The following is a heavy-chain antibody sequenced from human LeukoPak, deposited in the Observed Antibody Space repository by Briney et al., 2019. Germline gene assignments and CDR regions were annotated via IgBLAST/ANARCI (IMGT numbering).Heavy chain of an antibody. CDR1: GFTFSSYW. CDR3: ARERVLLWFGELNFDY. D-gene: IGHD3-10*01. CDR2: IKQDGSEK. V-gene: IGHV3-7*01. Sequence: GGSLRLSCAASGFTFSSYWMSGVRQAPGKGLEWVANIKQDGSEKYYVDSVKGRFTISRDNAKNSLYLQMNSLRAEDTAVYYCARERVLLWFGELNFDYWGQGTLVTVSS. J-gene: IGHJ4*02.